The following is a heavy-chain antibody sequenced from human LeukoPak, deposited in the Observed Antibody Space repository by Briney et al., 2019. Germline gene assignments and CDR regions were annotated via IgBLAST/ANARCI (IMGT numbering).Heavy chain of an antibody. CDR3: ARVVYGDYLNYMDV. J-gene: IGHJ6*03. CDR1: GFTFDDYA. V-gene: IGHV3-20*04. Sequence: PGRSLRLSCAASGFTFDDYAMHWVRQAPGKGLEWVSGINWNGGSTGYADSVKGRFTISRDNAKNSLYQEMNSLRAEDTALYYCARVVYGDYLNYMDVWGKGTTVIVSS. D-gene: IGHD4-17*01. CDR2: INWNGGST.